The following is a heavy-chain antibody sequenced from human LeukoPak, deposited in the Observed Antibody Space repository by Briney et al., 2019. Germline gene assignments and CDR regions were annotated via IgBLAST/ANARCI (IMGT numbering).Heavy chain of an antibody. J-gene: IGHJ5*02. V-gene: IGHV3-74*01. CDR1: GFTFSSHW. CDR2: INSDGSST. CDR3: ARDRGFGELYDWFDP. Sequence: PGGSLRFSCAASGFTFSSHWMHWVRQAPGKGLVWVSRINSDGSSTSYADSVKGRFTISRDNAKNTLYLQMNSLRAEDTAVYYCARDRGFGELYDWFDPWGQGTLVTVSS. D-gene: IGHD3-10*01.